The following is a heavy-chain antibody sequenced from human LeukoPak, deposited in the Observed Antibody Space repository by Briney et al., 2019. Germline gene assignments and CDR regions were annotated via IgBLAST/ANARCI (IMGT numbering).Heavy chain of an antibody. CDR1: GYTFTSYG. CDR2: ISAYSGNT. V-gene: IGHV1-18*01. J-gene: IGHJ4*02. D-gene: IGHD3-22*01. CDR3: AREFRGSGYYSADY. Sequence: ASVNVSCKASGYTFTSYGISWVRQAPGQGLEWMGWISAYSGNTNYAQKLQGRVTMTTDTSTSTAYMELRSLRSDDTAVYYCAREFRGSGYYSADYWGQGTLVTVSS.